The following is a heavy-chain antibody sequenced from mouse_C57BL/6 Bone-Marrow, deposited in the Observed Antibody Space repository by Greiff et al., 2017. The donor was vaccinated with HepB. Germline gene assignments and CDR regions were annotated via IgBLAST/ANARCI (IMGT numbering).Heavy chain of an antibody. CDR2: ISGGGGNT. CDR1: GFTFSSYT. J-gene: IGHJ2*01. CDR3: ARILYYFDY. V-gene: IGHV5-9*01. Sequence: EVHLVESGGGLVKPGGSLKLSCAASGFTFSSYTMSWVRQTPEKRLEWVATISGGGGNTYYPDSVKGRFTISRDNAKNTLYLQMSSLRSEDTALYYCARILYYFDYWGQGTTLTVSS.